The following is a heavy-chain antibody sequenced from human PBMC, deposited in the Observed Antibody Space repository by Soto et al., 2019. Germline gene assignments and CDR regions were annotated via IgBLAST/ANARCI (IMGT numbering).Heavy chain of an antibody. CDR1: GGSISSGGYY. V-gene: IGHV4-31*03. CDR3: ARTDYDFWSGYYGEAFDY. Sequence: SETLSLTCPVSGGSISSGGYYWSWIRQHPGKGLEWIGYIYYSGSTYYNPSLKSRVTISVDTSKNQFSLKLSSVTAADTAVYYCARTDYDFWSGYYGEAFDYWGQGTLVTVLL. D-gene: IGHD3-3*01. CDR2: IYYSGST. J-gene: IGHJ4*02.